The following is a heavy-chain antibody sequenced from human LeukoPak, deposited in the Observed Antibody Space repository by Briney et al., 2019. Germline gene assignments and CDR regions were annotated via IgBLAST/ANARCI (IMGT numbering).Heavy chain of an antibody. V-gene: IGHV4-61*02. Sequence: SQTLSLTCTVSGGSISSGSYYWSWIRQPAGKGLEWIGRIYTSGSTNYNPSLKSRVTISVDTSKNQFSLKLSSVTAADTTVYYCARESRDYGGNDDWGQGTLVTVSS. CDR2: IYTSGST. D-gene: IGHD4-23*01. CDR3: ARESRDYGGNDD. J-gene: IGHJ4*02. CDR1: GGSISSGSYY.